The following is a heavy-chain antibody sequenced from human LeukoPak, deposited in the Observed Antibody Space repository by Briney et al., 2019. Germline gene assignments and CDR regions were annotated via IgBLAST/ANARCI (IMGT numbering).Heavy chain of an antibody. CDR3: ASTLASSAVDY. D-gene: IGHD3-22*01. J-gene: IGHJ4*02. Sequence: SETLSLTCTVSGGSISSYYWSWIRQPPGKGLEWIGYIYYSGSTNYNPSLKSRVTISVDTSKNQFSLKLSSVTAADTAVYYCASTLASSAVDYWGQGTLVTVSS. V-gene: IGHV4-59*01. CDR1: GGSISSYY. CDR2: IYYSGST.